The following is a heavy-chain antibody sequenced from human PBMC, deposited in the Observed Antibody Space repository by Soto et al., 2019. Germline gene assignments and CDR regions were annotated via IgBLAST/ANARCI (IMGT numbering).Heavy chain of an antibody. Sequence: EVQLLESGGGLVQPGGSLRLSCAASGFTFSSYAMSWVRQAPGKGLEWVSGITGSGGNAYYADSVKGRFTISRDNSKNTLYLQVSSLRVEDTAVYYCTTIRAYTFWYWGQGAVVTVSS. CDR3: TTIRAYTFWY. CDR1: GFTFSSYA. CDR2: ITGSGGNA. D-gene: IGHD2-21*01. J-gene: IGHJ4*02. V-gene: IGHV3-23*01.